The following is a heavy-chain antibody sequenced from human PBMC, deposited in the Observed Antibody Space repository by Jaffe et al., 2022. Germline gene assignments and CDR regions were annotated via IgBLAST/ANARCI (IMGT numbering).Heavy chain of an antibody. CDR3: ARLVVVAARAEYFQH. CDR2: IYYSGST. J-gene: IGHJ1*01. CDR1: GGSISSSSYY. Sequence: QLQLQESGPGLVKPSETLSLTCTVSGGSISSSSYYWGWIRQPPGKGLEWIGSIYYSGSTYYNPSLKSRVTISVDTSKNQFSLKLSSVTAADTAVYYCARLVVVAARAEYFQHWGQGTLVTVSS. D-gene: IGHD2-15*01. V-gene: IGHV4-39*01.